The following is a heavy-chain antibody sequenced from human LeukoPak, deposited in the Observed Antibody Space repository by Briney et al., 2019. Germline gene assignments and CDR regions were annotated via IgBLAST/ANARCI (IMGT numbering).Heavy chain of an antibody. J-gene: IGHJ4*02. D-gene: IGHD3-10*01. CDR2: INPNSGGT. V-gene: IGHV1-2*02. CDR3: ATDKPKLSWFGEGFDY. Sequence: ASVKVSCKASGYTFTGYYMHWVRQAPGQGLEWMGWINPNSGGTNYAQKFQGRVTMTRDTSISTAYMELSRLRSDDTAVYYCATDKPKLSWFGEGFDYWGQGTLVTVSS. CDR1: GYTFTGYY.